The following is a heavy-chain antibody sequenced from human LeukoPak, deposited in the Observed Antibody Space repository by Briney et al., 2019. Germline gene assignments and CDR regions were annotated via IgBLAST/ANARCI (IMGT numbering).Heavy chain of an antibody. Sequence: ASVKVSCKASGYTFTSYAMNWVRRAPGQGLEWMGWINTNTGNPTYAQGFTGRFGFSLDTSVSTAYLQISSLKAEDTAVYYCARDFTSSGWPGGPKPWFDPWGQGTLVTVSS. CDR1: GYTFTSYA. CDR2: INTNTGNP. D-gene: IGHD6-19*01. CDR3: ARDFTSSGWPGGPKPWFDP. J-gene: IGHJ5*02. V-gene: IGHV7-4-1*02.